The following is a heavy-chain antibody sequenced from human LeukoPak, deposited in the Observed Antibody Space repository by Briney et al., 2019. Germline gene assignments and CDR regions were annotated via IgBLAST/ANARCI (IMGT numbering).Heavy chain of an antibody. CDR3: ATNYYGSGSYTYYFDY. CDR2: IIPILGIA. J-gene: IGHJ4*02. V-gene: IGHV1-69*02. CDR1: GGTFSSYT. D-gene: IGHD3-10*01. Sequence: SVKVSCKASGGTFSSYTISWVRQAPGQGVEWMGRIIPILGIANYAQKFQGRVTITADKSTSTAYMELSSLRSEDTAVYYCATNYYGSGSYTYYFDYWGQGTLVTVSS.